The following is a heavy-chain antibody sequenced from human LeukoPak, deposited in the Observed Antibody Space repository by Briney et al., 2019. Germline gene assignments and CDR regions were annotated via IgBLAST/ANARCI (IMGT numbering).Heavy chain of an antibody. Sequence: GGSLRLSCAASGFTFSSYEMNWVRQAPGKGLEWISYISSSSTTIYYADSVKGRFTISRDNAKNSLYMQMNSLRAEDTAVYYCARERDSSGYSDYWGQGTPVTVSS. V-gene: IGHV3-48*03. J-gene: IGHJ4*02. CDR2: ISSSSTTI. CDR1: GFTFSSYE. D-gene: IGHD3-22*01. CDR3: ARERDSSGYSDY.